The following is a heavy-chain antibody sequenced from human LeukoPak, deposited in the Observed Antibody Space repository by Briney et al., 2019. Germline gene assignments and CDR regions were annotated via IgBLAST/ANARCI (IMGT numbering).Heavy chain of an antibody. Sequence: GGSLRLSCTVSGFTFSDHYMTWVRQAPGKGLECVSYLSKSGSDIFYADSVKGRFSISRDNAKNSLYLQMNSLRAEDTAVYYCARGHWGLDSWGQGTLVTVSS. CDR2: LSKSGSDI. CDR3: ARGHWGLDS. J-gene: IGHJ5*01. D-gene: IGHD7-27*01. V-gene: IGHV3-11*01. CDR1: GFTFSDHY.